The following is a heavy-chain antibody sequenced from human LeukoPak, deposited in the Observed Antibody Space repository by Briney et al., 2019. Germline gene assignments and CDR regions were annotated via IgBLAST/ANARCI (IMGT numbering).Heavy chain of an antibody. D-gene: IGHD6-19*01. CDR2: IYTSGST. CDR1: GGSISSGTYY. Sequence: SETLSLTCTVSGGSISSGTYYWRWLRQPAGKGLEWIERIYTSGSTNYNPSLKSRVTISLDPSKNQFSLKLSSVTAADTAVYYCARDGSGWLNWFDPWGQGTLVTVSS. CDR3: ARDGSGWLNWFDP. J-gene: IGHJ5*02. V-gene: IGHV4-61*02.